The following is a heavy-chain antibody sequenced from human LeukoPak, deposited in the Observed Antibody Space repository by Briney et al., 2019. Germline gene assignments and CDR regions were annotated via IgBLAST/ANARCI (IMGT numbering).Heavy chain of an antibody. CDR1: GYTFTGYY. J-gene: IGHJ5*02. CDR2: INPKSGGT. V-gene: IGHV1-2*02. Sequence: ASVNVSCKASGYTFTGYYMRWVRQAPRQGLEWMVWINPKSGGTNYAQKFQGRVTMTRDTSISTAYMELSRLRSDDTAVYYCARVLTMVRGVISRNWFDPWGQGTLVTVSS. D-gene: IGHD3-10*01. CDR3: ARVLTMVRGVISRNWFDP.